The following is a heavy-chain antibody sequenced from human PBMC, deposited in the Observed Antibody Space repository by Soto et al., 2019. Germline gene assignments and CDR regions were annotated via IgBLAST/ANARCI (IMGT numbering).Heavy chain of an antibody. V-gene: IGHV3-30*19. D-gene: IGHD3-10*01. CDR3: ARWGSGGELDV. J-gene: IGHJ1*01. Sequence: QVQLVESGGGVVQPGTSLRVSCVGSGFTFRSYVIHWVRQAPGKGLEWVALTSYDGSDKYYGDSVRGRFTISRDNSRNTVDLQMDSLRLEDTALYYWARWGSGGELDVWRQGTLVSVSS. CDR2: TSYDGSDK. CDR1: GFTFRSYV.